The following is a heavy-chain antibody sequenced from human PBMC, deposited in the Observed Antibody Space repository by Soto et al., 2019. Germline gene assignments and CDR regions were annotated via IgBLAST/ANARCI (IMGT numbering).Heavy chain of an antibody. D-gene: IGHD4-17*01. V-gene: IGHV4-34*01. J-gene: IGHJ6*03. CDR1: GGSFSGYY. CDR2: INHSGST. CDR3: AIQDYGDYYYYYYMDV. Sequence: SETLSLTCAVYGGSFSGYYWSWIRQPPGKGLEWIGEINHSGSTNYNPSLKSRVTISVDTSKNQFSLKLSSVTAADTAVYYCAIQDYGDYYYYYYMDVWGKGTTVTVS.